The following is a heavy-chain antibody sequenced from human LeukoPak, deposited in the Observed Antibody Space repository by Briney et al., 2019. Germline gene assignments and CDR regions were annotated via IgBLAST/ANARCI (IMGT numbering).Heavy chain of an antibody. J-gene: IGHJ3*02. D-gene: IGHD4-17*01. CDR3: AKDLGRLTVTTLCAFDI. CDR1: GFTFSSYA. Sequence: GGSLRLSCVASGFTFSSYAMSGVRPAPGKGLEWVSAISGSGGSTYYADSVKGRFTISRDNSKNTLYLQMNSLRAEDTAVYYCAKDLGRLTVTTLCAFDIWGQGTMVTVSS. CDR2: ISGSGGST. V-gene: IGHV3-23*01.